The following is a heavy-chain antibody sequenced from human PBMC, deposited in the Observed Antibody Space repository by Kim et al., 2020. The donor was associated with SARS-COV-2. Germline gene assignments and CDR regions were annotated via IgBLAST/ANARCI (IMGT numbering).Heavy chain of an antibody. Sequence: SVKGRFTISRDNAKNSLYLQMNSLRAEDTALYYCAKDMNYGDYVPYSMDVWGQGTTVTVSS. V-gene: IGHV3-9*01. D-gene: IGHD4-17*01. J-gene: IGHJ6*02. CDR3: AKDMNYGDYVPYSMDV.